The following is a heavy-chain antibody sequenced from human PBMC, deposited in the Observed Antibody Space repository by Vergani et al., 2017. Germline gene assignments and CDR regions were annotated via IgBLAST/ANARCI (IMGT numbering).Heavy chain of an antibody. CDR3: AREGIAVAASLDY. Sequence: QVQLVESGGGVVQPGRSLRLSCVASGFTLISYGMHWVRQAPGKGLEWVAVIWYDGSNKYYADSVKGRFTISRDNSKNTLYLQMNSLRAEDTAVYYCAREGIAVAASLDYWGQGTLVTVSS. J-gene: IGHJ4*02. CDR2: IWYDGSNK. D-gene: IGHD6-19*01. CDR1: GFTLISYG. V-gene: IGHV3-33*01.